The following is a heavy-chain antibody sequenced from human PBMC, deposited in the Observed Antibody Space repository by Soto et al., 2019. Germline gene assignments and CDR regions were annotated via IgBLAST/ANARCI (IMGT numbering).Heavy chain of an antibody. CDR3: ANGNVYFDPLTGQKSHFDAFEI. V-gene: IGHV4-39*01. D-gene: IGHD3-9*01. J-gene: IGHJ3*02. Sequence: PSETLSLTCDVSGGSITTIGSYWGWIWQPPGKGLEWVGMIYSSGRTYYSPSLKSRVVVSVDSSTNQLSLKLTSVTAADTALYYCANGNVYFDPLTGQKSHFDAFEIWGQGTMVT. CDR2: IYSSGRT. CDR1: GGSITTIGSY.